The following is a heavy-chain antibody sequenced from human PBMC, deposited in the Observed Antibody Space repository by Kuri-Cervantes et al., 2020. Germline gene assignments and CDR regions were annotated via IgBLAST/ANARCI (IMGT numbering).Heavy chain of an antibody. CDR3: AREGGYCSGTSCYFWFDP. D-gene: IGHD2-2*01. CDR1: GFTFSSYA. V-gene: IGHV3-30-3*01. CDR2: ISYDGSNK. Sequence: GGSLRLSCAASGFTFSSYAMHWVRQAPGKGLEWVAVISYDGSNKYYADSVKGRFTSSRDNAKNSLYLQMNSLRAEDTAVYYCAREGGYCSGTSCYFWFDPWGQGTLVTVSS. J-gene: IGHJ5*02.